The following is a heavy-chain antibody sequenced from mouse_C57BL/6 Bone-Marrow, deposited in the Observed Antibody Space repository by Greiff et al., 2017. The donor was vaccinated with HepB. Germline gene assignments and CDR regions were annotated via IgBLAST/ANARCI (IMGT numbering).Heavy chain of an antibody. D-gene: IGHD3-1*01. CDR1: GYTFTDYY. J-gene: IGHJ4*01. V-gene: IGHV1-76*01. CDR3: ARSGPPYYAMDY. CDR2: IYPGSGNT. Sequence: QVQLQQSGAELVRPGASVKLSCKASGYTFTDYYINWVKQRPGQGLEWIARIYPGSGNTYYNEKFKGKATLTAEKSSSTAYMQLSSLTSEDSAVYFCARSGPPYYAMDYWGQGTSVTVSS.